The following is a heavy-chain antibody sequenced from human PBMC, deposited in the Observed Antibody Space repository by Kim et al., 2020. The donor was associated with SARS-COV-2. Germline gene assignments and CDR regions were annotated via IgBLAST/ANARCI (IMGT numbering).Heavy chain of an antibody. CDR1: GGSISSGGYY. Sequence: SETLSLTCTVSGGSISSGGYYWSWIRQHPGKGLEWIGYIYYSGSTYYNPSLKSRVTISVDTSKNQFSLKLSSVTAADTAVYYCARGYDFWSGYPPSNWFDPWGQGTLVTVSS. D-gene: IGHD3-3*01. J-gene: IGHJ5*02. V-gene: IGHV4-31*03. CDR3: ARGYDFWSGYPPSNWFDP. CDR2: IYYSGST.